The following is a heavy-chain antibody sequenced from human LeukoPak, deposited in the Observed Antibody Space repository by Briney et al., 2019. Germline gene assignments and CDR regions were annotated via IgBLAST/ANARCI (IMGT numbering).Heavy chain of an antibody. CDR2: ISGSGGST. J-gene: IGHJ4*02. CDR1: GFTFSSYA. D-gene: IGHD1-7*01. CDR3: AKDRLSTWNYGYFDY. Sequence: GGSLRLSCAASGFTFSSYAMSWVRQTPGKGLEWVSAISGSGGSTYYADSVKGRFTISRDNSKNTLYLQMNSLRAEDTAVYYCAKDRLSTWNYGYFDYWGQGTLVTVSS. V-gene: IGHV3-23*01.